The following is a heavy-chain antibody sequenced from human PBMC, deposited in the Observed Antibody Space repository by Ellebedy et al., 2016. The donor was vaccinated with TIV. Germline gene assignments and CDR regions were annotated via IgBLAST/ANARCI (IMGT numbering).Heavy chain of an antibody. V-gene: IGHV3-9*01. CDR3: IKDVLPGGADY. CDR2: IDWNSGRI. J-gene: IGHJ4*02. Sequence: PGGSLRLSCAAPGFTFDGYAMHWVRHAPGKGLEWVSGIDWNSGRIGYADSVKGRFTISRDNAKNSLDLKMNSLRPEDTAFYYRIKDVLPGGADYWGQGTLVTVSS. CDR1: GFTFDGYA. D-gene: IGHD3-10*01.